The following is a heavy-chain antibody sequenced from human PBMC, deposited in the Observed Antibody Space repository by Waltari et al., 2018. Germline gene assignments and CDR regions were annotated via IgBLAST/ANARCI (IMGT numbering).Heavy chain of an antibody. V-gene: IGHV3-48*01. CDR3: ARTGARWLQFAAFDI. D-gene: IGHD5-12*01. CDR2: ISSSSSAI. Sequence: EVQLMESGGALVQPGGSLRLSCIASGFTFSAYAMNWVRQAPGKGLEWVSYISSSSSAIYYADSVKGRFTISRDNANNSLYLQMNSLRAEDTAIYYCARTGARWLQFAAFDIWGQGTMVTVSS. CDR1: GFTFSAYA. J-gene: IGHJ3*02.